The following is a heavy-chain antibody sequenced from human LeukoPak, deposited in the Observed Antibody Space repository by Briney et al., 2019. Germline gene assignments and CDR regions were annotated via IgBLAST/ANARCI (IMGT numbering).Heavy chain of an antibody. CDR1: GGSVASTGCY. J-gene: IGHJ6*02. Sequence: PSKTLSLTCTISGGSVASTGCYWGWIRQPPGKGLEWIGSAYYTGEIYSTPSLKSRLTISVDTSKNQFALTLTSVTAADTAVYYCGRHVSNGWDYHYGLDVWGQGTTVTVS. D-gene: IGHD6-19*01. CDR2: AYYTGEI. CDR3: GRHVSNGWDYHYGLDV. V-gene: IGHV4-39*01.